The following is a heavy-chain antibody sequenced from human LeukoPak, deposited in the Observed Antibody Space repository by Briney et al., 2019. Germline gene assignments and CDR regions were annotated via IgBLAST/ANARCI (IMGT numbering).Heavy chain of an antibody. CDR1: GFTFSSYT. Sequence: GGSLRLSCEASGFTFSSYTMNWVRQAPGKGLEWVSSITSSSSYIHYADSVKGRFTISRDNARNSLYLQMNSLRAEDTAVYYCARDREGDYIWGSYRPDWFDPWGQGTLVTVSS. D-gene: IGHD3-16*02. J-gene: IGHJ5*02. CDR3: ARDREGDYIWGSYRPDWFDP. CDR2: ITSSSSYI. V-gene: IGHV3-21*01.